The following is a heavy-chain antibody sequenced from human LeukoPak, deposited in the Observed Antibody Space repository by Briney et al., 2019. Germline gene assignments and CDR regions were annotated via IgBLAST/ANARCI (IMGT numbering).Heavy chain of an antibody. CDR1: GFTFSSYE. CDR2: ISSSGSTI. CDR3: ARVGVRGNILTYYYYYYMDV. D-gene: IGHD3-9*01. J-gene: IGHJ6*03. V-gene: IGHV3-48*03. Sequence: GGSLRLSCAASGFTFSSYEMNWVRQAPGKGLEWVSYISSSGSTIYYADSVKGRFTISRDNAKNSLYLQMNSLRAEDTAVYYCARVGVRGNILTYYYYYYMDVWGKGTTVTISS.